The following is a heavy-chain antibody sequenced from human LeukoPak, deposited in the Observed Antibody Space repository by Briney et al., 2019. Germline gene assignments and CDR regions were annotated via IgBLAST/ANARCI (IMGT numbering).Heavy chain of an antibody. J-gene: IGHJ6*03. D-gene: IGHD2-21*01. CDR3: PRATVIGKAPVPGYMDV. CDR2: IGTIGDT. Sequence: NPGGSLRLSCAPSGFTFSTYDMHWGRHVSGKGLEWVSSIGTIGDTFYPGSVKGRFAISRENAKNSLYLQMNGLRAGDTAVYYCPRATVIGKAPVPGYMDVWGKGTTVTVSS. CDR1: GFTFSTYD. V-gene: IGHV3-13*01.